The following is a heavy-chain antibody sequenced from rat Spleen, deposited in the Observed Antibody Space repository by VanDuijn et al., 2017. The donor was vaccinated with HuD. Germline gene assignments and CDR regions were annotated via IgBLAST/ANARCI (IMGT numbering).Heavy chain of an antibody. CDR2: ISSSGSRF. CDR3: TSSSTGKGFAY. Sequence: EVQLVESGGGLVQPGRSLKLSCEASGFSYNTYYMAWVRQTPKRGLEWVAIISSSGSRFYYPDSVKGRFTVSRDNAKNSLYLQMNSLRSEDTATYYGTSSSTGKGFAYWGQGTLVTVSS. J-gene: IGHJ3*01. V-gene: IGHV5-27*01. D-gene: IGHD5-1*01. CDR1: GFSYNTYY.